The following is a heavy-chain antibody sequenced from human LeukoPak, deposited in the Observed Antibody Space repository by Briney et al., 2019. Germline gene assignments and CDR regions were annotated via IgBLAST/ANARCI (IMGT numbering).Heavy chain of an antibody. D-gene: IGHD2-2*02. CDR2: VLSDGSST. CDR3: ARDKGYTFDM. Sequence: GGSLRLSWAASGFTFSRYWMHWVRQAPGKGRVWLSVVLSDGSSTTYADSVKGRFTISRDNAKDTLYLQMSSLRVEDTAVYYCARDKGYTFDMWGQGTMVTVSS. V-gene: IGHV3-74*01. J-gene: IGHJ3*02. CDR1: GFTFSRYW.